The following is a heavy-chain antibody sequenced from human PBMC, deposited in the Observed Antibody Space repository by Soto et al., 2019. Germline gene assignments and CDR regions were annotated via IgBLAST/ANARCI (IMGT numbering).Heavy chain of an antibody. D-gene: IGHD6-13*01. CDR3: ARGGSSSWYGPLGY. V-gene: IGHV3-33*01. Sequence: QVQLVESGGGVVQPGRSLRLSCAASGFTFSSYGMHWVRQAPGKGLEWVAVIWYDGSNKYYADSVKGRFTISRDNSNNTLYLQLNSLRAEDTAVYYCARGGSSSWYGPLGYWGQGTLVTVSS. CDR2: IWYDGSNK. J-gene: IGHJ4*02. CDR1: GFTFSSYG.